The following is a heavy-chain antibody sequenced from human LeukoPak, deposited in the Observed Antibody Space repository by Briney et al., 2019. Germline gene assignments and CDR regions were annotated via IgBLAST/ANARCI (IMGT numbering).Heavy chain of an antibody. V-gene: IGHV3-23*01. CDR1: GFTFNNYA. CDR2: FSGSGGST. J-gene: IGHJ4*02. Sequence: GGSLRLSCAASGFTFNNYAMSWVRQAPGKGLEWVSTFSGSGGSTYYADSVKGRFTISRDNSKNTLYLQMNSLRADDTAIYYCAKSLGTSWMYFDYGGQGTLVTVSS. CDR3: AKSLGTSWMYFDY. D-gene: IGHD6-13*01.